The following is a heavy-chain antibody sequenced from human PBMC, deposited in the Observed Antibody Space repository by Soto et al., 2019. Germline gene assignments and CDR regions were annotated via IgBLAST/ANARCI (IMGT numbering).Heavy chain of an antibody. CDR3: ARKGYYYDSSGYLIHWYFDL. D-gene: IGHD3-22*01. J-gene: IGHJ2*01. V-gene: IGHV1-69*13. CDR1: GGTFSSYA. CDR2: IIPIFGTA. Sequence: GASVKVSCKASGGTFSSYAISWVRQAPGQGLEWMGGIIPIFGTANYAQKFQGRVTITADESTSTAYMELSSLRSEDTAVYYCARKGYYYDSSGYLIHWYFDLWGRGTLVTVSS.